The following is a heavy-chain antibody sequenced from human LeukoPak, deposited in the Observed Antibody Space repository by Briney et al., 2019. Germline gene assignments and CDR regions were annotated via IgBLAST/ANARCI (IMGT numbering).Heavy chain of an antibody. Sequence: SETLSLTCAVYGGSFSGCYWSWIRQPPGKGLEWIGEINHSGSTNYNPSHKSRVTISVDTSKNQFSLKLSSVTAADTAVYYCARGRTYYDFWSGRPFDYWGQGTLVTVSS. J-gene: IGHJ4*02. D-gene: IGHD3-3*01. V-gene: IGHV4-34*01. CDR3: ARGRTYYDFWSGRPFDY. CDR1: GGSFSGCY. CDR2: INHSGST.